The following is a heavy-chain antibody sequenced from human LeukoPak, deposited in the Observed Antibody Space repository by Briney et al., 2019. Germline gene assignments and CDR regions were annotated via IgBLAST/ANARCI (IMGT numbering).Heavy chain of an antibody. CDR3: ARVANYYYSY. CDR1: GDSISNSPHF. D-gene: IGHD2-21*02. CDR2: IYYTGNT. Sequence: SETLSLTCSVSGDSISNSPHFWGWIRQSPGKGLEWIGSIYYTGNTYYSPSLKSRVTILVDTSKNQFFLKLNSVTAADTAVYYCARVANYYYSYWGQGTLVTVSS. J-gene: IGHJ4*02. V-gene: IGHV4-39*07.